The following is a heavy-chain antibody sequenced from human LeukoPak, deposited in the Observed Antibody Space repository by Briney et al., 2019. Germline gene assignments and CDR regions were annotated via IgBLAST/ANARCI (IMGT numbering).Heavy chain of an antibody. CDR3: ARRSGYYWDAFDI. CDR1: GFTVSSNY. J-gene: IGHJ3*02. CDR2: IKQDESEK. Sequence: GGSLRLSCAASGFTVSSNYMSWVRQAPGKGLEWVANIKQDESEKNYVDSVKGRFTISRDNAKNLLYLQMNNLRAEDTAVYYCARRSGYYWDAFDIWGQGTMVTVSS. D-gene: IGHD3-22*01. V-gene: IGHV3-7*01.